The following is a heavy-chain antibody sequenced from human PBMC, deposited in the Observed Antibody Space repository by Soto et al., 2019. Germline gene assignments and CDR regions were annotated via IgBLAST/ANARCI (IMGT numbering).Heavy chain of an antibody. CDR2: INHSGST. D-gene: IGHD3-10*01. Sequence: PSETLSLTCTVSGDSISSSDYYWGWIRQPPGKGLEWIGEINHSGSTNYNPSLKSRVTISVDTSKNQFSLKLNSMTAADTAVYYCARHNYGSGSTYFDYWGQGTLVTVSS. V-gene: IGHV4-39*01. CDR1: GDSISSSDYY. J-gene: IGHJ4*02. CDR3: ARHNYGSGSTYFDY.